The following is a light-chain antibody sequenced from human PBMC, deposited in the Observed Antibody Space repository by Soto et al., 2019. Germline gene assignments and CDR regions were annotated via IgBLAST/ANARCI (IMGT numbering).Light chain of an antibody. V-gene: IGLV1-40*01. Sequence: QSVLPQPPSVSGAPGQRVTISCTGSSSNIGAGYDVHWYQRLPGTAPKVLIYDNNNRPSGVPDRFSGSKSGTSASLAITGLQAEDEADYYCHSYDVSLSGPVFGGGTKLTVL. J-gene: IGLJ2*01. CDR2: DNN. CDR1: SSNIGAGYD. CDR3: HSYDVSLSGPV.